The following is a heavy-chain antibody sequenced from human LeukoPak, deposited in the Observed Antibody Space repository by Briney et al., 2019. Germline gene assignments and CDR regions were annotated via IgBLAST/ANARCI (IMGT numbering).Heavy chain of an antibody. Sequence: SETLSLTCAVYGDSFSTYCWSWIRQPPGKGLEWIGEINDSGSTNYNPSLKSRVTISVDTSKNQFSLKLSSVTAADTAVYCCASRVLASSDFDYWGQGTLVTVSS. D-gene: IGHD2-8*02. V-gene: IGHV4-34*01. CDR3: ASRVLASSDFDY. J-gene: IGHJ4*02. CDR1: GDSFSTYC. CDR2: INDSGST.